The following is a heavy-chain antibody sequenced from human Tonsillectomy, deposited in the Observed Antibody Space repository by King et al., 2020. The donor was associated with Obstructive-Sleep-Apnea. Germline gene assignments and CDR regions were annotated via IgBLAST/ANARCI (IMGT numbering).Heavy chain of an antibody. Sequence: VQLQQWGAGLLKPSETLSLTCAVYGGSFSGYYWSWIRQPPGKGREWIGEINHSGSTNYNPSLKSRVTISVDTSKNQFSLRLSSVTAADTAGYYCARGWIPLVTFDPWGQGTLVTVSS. D-gene: IGHD5-18*01. J-gene: IGHJ5*02. CDR2: INHSGST. CDR3: ARGWIPLVTFDP. CDR1: GGSFSGYY. V-gene: IGHV4-34*01.